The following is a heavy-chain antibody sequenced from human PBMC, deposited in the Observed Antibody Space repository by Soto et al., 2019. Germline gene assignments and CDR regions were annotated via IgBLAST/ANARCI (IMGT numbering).Heavy chain of an antibody. CDR3: ASSSLYGRDV. CDR1: GGSISSGGYY. V-gene: IGHV4-31*03. CDR2: IYYSGST. J-gene: IGHJ6*02. Sequence: SENLSLTCTVSGGSISSGGYYWSWIRQHPGKGLEWIGYIYYSGSTYYNPSLKSRVTISVDTSKNQLSLKLSSVTAADKAVYYCASSSLYGRDVWGQGTTVTVSS.